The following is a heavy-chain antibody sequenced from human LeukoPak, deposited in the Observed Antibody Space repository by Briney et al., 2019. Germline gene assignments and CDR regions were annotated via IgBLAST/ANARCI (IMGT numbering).Heavy chain of an antibody. CDR3: ASLPIMITFGGVIVRDY. J-gene: IGHJ4*02. CDR1: GYTFTSYY. Sequence: ASVKVSCKASGYTFTSYYMHWVRPAPGQGLEWMGIINPSGGSTSYAQKFQGRVTMTRDTSTSTVYMELSSLRSEDTAVYYCASLPIMITFGGVIVRDYWGQGTLVTVSS. D-gene: IGHD3-16*02. CDR2: INPSGGST. V-gene: IGHV1-46*01.